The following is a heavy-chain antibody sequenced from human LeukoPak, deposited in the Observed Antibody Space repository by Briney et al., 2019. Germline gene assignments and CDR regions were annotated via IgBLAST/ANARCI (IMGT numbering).Heavy chain of an antibody. D-gene: IGHD6-13*01. CDR2: IIPILGIA. CDR1: GGTFSSYA. CDR3: ASAYSSSWSNWFDP. V-gene: IGHV1-69*04. Sequence: SVKVSCKASGGTFSSYAISWVRQAPGQGLEWMGRIIPILGIANYAQKFQGRVTITADNSTSTAYKKLSSLRSEATAVYYCASAYSSSWSNWFDPWGQGTLVTVSS. J-gene: IGHJ5*02.